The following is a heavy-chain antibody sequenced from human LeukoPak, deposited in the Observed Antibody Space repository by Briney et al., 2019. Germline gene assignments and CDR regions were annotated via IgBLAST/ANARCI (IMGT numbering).Heavy chain of an antibody. Sequence: PGGSLRLSCAASGFTFSSYAMTWVRQAPGKGLEWVSGISGSGGGIYYADSVKGRFTTSRGNSKNTLYLQMNSLRAEDTAVYYCATLAGYFDWFPRGGWFDPWGQGTLVTVSS. J-gene: IGHJ5*02. D-gene: IGHD3-9*01. CDR1: GFTFSSYA. CDR3: ATLAGYFDWFPRGGWFDP. V-gene: IGHV3-23*01. CDR2: ISGSGGGI.